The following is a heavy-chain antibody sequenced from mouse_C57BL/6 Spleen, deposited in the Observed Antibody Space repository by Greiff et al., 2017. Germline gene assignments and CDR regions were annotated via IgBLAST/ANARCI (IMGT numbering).Heavy chain of an antibody. CDR3: ARQGSQYYFDY. CDR1: GFTFSSYG. Sequence: EVKLVESGGDLVKPGGSLKLSCAASGFTFSSYGMSWVRQTPDKRLEWVATISSGGSYTYYPDSVKGRVTISRDNAKNTLYLHMSSLKSEDTAMYYCARQGSQYYFDYWGQGTTLTVSS. J-gene: IGHJ2*01. CDR2: ISSGGSYT. V-gene: IGHV5-6*01.